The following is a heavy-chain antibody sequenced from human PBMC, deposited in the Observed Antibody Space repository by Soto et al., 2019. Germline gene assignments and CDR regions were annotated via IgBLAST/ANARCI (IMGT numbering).Heavy chain of an antibody. V-gene: IGHV3-7*01. D-gene: IGHD4-17*01. J-gene: IGHJ4*02. CDR1: GFTLSSYW. Sequence: EVQLVESGGGLVQPGGSLRLSCAASGFTLSSYWMNWVRLAPGKGLEWVANIKQDGRQKNYVDSVKGRFTISRDNAKNSLYLHMSSLRAEDTAVYYCMTSVTTHDYWGQGTLVTVSS. CDR3: MTSVTTHDY. CDR2: IKQDGRQK.